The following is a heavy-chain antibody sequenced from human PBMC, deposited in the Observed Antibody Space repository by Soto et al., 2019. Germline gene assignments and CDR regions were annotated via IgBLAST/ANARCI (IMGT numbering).Heavy chain of an antibody. J-gene: IGHJ4*02. CDR3: ARARGYADFDY. V-gene: IGHV4-30-2*05. CDR1: GGSISSGGYS. Sequence: PSETLSLTCAVSGGSISSGGYSWSWIRQPPGKGLEWIGYIYYSGSTYYNPSLKSRVTISVDTSKNQFSLKLSSVTAADTAVYYCARARGYADFDYWGQGTLVTVSS. D-gene: IGHD5-18*01. CDR2: IYYSGST.